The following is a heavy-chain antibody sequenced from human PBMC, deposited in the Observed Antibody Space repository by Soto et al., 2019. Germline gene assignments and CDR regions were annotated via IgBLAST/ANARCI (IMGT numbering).Heavy chain of an antibody. CDR2: INSDGSST. CDR1: GSTFSNDW. J-gene: IGHJ6*02. CDR3: ARDRSYSLDV. V-gene: IGHV3-74*01. Sequence: GGSLRLSCAVSGSTFSNDWMHWVRQAPGKGLVWVSHINSDGSSTNYADFVKGRFTIARDNAKNTVYLQMNSLRAEDTAVYYCARDRSYSLDVWGQGTAVTVSS.